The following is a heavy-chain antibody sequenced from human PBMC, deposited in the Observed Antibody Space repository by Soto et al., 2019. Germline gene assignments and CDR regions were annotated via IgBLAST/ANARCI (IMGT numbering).Heavy chain of an antibody. Sequence: ASVKVSCKASGYTFTSYYMHWVRQAPGQGLEWMGIINPSGGSTSYAQKFQGRVNITRDTSASTAYMELSSLRSEDTAVYYCARGGPPIDYWGQGTLVTVSS. D-gene: IGHD3-10*01. J-gene: IGHJ4*02. CDR1: GYTFTSYY. CDR2: INPSGGST. CDR3: ARGGPPIDY. V-gene: IGHV1-46*01.